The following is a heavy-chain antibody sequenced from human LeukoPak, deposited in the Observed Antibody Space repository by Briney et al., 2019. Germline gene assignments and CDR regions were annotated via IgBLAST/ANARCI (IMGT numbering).Heavy chain of an antibody. CDR3: ARRAGDYSHPYDY. Sequence: PGRSLRLSCTVSGFTVSINSISWARQAPEKRLEWVSFISSGGNTHYSDSVKGRFAISRDKSKNTLYLQMNSLRAEDTAVYYCARRAGDYSHPYDYWGQGTLVTVSS. V-gene: IGHV3-53*01. J-gene: IGHJ4*02. CDR1: GFTVSINS. D-gene: IGHD3-22*01. CDR2: ISSGGNT.